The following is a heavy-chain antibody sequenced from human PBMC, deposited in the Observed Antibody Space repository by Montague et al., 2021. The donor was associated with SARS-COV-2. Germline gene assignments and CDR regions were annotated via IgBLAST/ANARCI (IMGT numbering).Heavy chain of an antibody. V-gene: IGHV4-61*02. CDR3: IRSLASVDS. J-gene: IGHJ5*01. D-gene: IGHD3-3*02. Sequence: TLSLTCTVSGGSISSGGYYWSWIRQPAGKGLEWIGRVYSSVNTNYNPSLKSRVTISLDTSKNQFSMRLSSVTAADTALYYCIRSLASVDSWGQGTLVTVSS. CDR1: GGSISSGGYY. CDR2: VYSSVNT.